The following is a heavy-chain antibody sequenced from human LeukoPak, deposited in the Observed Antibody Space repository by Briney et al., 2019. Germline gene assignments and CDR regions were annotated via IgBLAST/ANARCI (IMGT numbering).Heavy chain of an antibody. D-gene: IGHD2-2*01. J-gene: IGHJ6*03. Sequence: GGSLRLFCAASGFTFGDYAMQWVRQAPGKGLEWVSLINWDATRTYYADSVKGRFTISRDNSENTLYLQMNSLRPEDTAVYYCAKGSYYCSNNCPQYYYYMDVWGKRTTVIVSS. CDR2: INWDATRT. CDR3: AKGSYYCSNNCPQYYYYMDV. V-gene: IGHV3-43D*04. CDR1: GFTFGDYA.